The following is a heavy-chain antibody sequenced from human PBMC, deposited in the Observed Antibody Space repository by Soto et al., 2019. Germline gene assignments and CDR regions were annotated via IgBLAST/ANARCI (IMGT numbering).Heavy chain of an antibody. CDR3: ATLAAVTTFDY. J-gene: IGHJ4*02. CDR1: GYTFTSYY. Sequence: QVQLVQSGAEVKKPGASVKVSCKASGYTFTSYYMHWVRQAPGQGLEWMGIINPSGGSTSYAQKFQGRVTMTRDTSTSTVYMELSSLRSEDTAVYYCATLAAVTTFDYWGQGTLVTVSS. D-gene: IGHD4-17*01. CDR2: INPSGGST. V-gene: IGHV1-46*03.